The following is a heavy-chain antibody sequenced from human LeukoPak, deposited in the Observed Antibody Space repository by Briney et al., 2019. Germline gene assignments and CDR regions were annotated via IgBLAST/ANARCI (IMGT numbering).Heavy chain of an antibody. CDR1: GFTFSSYW. V-gene: IGHV3-7*01. CDR2: IKRDGSEK. Sequence: AGGSLRLSCAASGFTFSSYWMTWVRQAPGKGLEWVANIKRDGSEKYYVDSVKGRFTISRDNAKNSLYLQMNSLRSEDTAVYYCRVYSSSYSYYYYMDVWGKGTTVPVSS. J-gene: IGHJ6*03. CDR3: RVYSSSYSYYYYMDV. D-gene: IGHD6-6*01.